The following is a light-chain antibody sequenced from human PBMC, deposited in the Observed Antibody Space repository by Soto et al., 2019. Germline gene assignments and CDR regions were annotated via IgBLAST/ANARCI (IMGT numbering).Light chain of an antibody. CDR3: QQYGSSPT. CDR2: GAS. Sequence: EIVLTQSPGTLSLSPGERATLSCRASQSVSSSYLAWYQQKPGQAPRLLIYGASSRATGIPDRFSGSGSGTDFTLTISSLEPEDCAVYCCQQYGSSPTFGQGTKVEIK. CDR1: QSVSSSY. J-gene: IGKJ1*01. V-gene: IGKV3-20*01.